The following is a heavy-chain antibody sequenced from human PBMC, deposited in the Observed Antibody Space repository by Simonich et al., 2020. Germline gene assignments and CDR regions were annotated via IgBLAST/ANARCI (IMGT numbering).Heavy chain of an antibody. CDR3: ARWGDWYSSSWYWFDP. Sequence: QVQLQESGPGLVKPSETLSLTCAVSGYSISSGYSGGWIRQPPGRGLEWIVSIYHRWTTSSTPSLTRRVTISVDTSNNQFSLKLGSVTAADTAVYYCARWGDWYSSSWYWFDPWGQGTLVTVSS. J-gene: IGHJ5*02. V-gene: IGHV4-38-2*01. CDR2: IYHRWTT. D-gene: IGHD6-13*01. CDR1: GYSISSGYS.